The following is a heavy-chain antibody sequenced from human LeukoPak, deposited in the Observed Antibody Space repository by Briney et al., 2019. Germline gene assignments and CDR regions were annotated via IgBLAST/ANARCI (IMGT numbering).Heavy chain of an antibody. CDR3: ARYYYDSSGYYYENWFDP. J-gene: IGHJ5*02. Sequence: QSGGSLRLSCAASGFTFSSHWMSWVRQAPGKGLEWVANIKQDGSEKYYVDSVKGRFTISRDNAKNSLYLQMNSLRAEDTAVYYCARYYYDSSGYYYENWFDPWGQGTLVTVSS. D-gene: IGHD3-22*01. CDR2: IKQDGSEK. V-gene: IGHV3-7*01. CDR1: GFTFSSHW.